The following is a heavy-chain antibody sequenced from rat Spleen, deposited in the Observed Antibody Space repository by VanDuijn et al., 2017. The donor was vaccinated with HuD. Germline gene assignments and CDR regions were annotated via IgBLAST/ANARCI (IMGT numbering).Heavy chain of an antibody. V-gene: IGHV5-25*01. CDR2: ISTAGGNT. J-gene: IGHJ1*01. Sequence: EVQLVESGGDLVQPGRSVKLSCAASGFTFSDYYMAWVRQAPTKGLEWVAYISTAGGNTYYRDSVRGRFTISRDNAKNTLYLQMDSLRSEDTATYYCARQSHYWYFDFWGPGTMVTVSS. CDR3: ARQSHYWYFDF. D-gene: IGHD3-8*01. CDR1: GFTFSDYY.